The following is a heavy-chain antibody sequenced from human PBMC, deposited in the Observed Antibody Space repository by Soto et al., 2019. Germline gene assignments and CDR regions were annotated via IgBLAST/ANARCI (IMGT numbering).Heavy chain of an antibody. CDR1: GGSISSYY. D-gene: IGHD3-3*01. CDR3: ARQVMGRSITIFGMDV. V-gene: IGHV4-59*08. J-gene: IGHJ6*04. CDR2: IYYSGST. Sequence: SETLSLTCTVSGGSISSYYWSWIRQPPGKGLEWIGYIYYSGSTNYNPSLKSRVTISVDTSKNQFSLKLSSVTAADTAVYYCARQVMGRSITIFGMDVWGKGTTVTVSS.